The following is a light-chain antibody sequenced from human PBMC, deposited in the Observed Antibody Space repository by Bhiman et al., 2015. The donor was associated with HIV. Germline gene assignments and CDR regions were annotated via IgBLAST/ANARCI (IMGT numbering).Light chain of an antibody. Sequence: QPALTQPPSATGSPGQSVTISCTGTSSDVGAYNFVSWYQQHPGKAPKLIIYEVHKRPSGVPDRFFGSKSGNTASLTVSGLHTEDEADYYAGRSYVFGTGTTVTVL. J-gene: IGLJ1*01. CDR2: EVH. CDR3: GRSYV. CDR1: SSDVGAYNF. V-gene: IGLV2-8*01.